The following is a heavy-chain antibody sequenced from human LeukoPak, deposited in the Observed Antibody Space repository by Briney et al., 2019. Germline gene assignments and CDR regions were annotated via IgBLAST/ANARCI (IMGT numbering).Heavy chain of an antibody. D-gene: IGHD3-10*01. Sequence: GGSLRLSCAASGFTFDDYAMHWVRQAPGKGLEWVSGISWNSGSIGYADSVKGRFTISRDNAKNSLYLQMNSLRAEDTAVYYCARPYYSGSGSYGYWGQGTLVTVSS. CDR3: ARPYYSGSGSYGY. CDR1: GFTFDDYA. V-gene: IGHV3-9*01. J-gene: IGHJ4*02. CDR2: ISWNSGSI.